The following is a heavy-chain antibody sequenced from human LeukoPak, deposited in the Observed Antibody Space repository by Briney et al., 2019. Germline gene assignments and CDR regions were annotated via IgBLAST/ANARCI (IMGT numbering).Heavy chain of an antibody. J-gene: IGHJ6*03. D-gene: IGHD6-13*01. CDR2: VVHTGTT. CDR1: GYSFSSGYY. Sequence: SETLSLTCTVSGYSFSSGYYWAWIRQPPGKGLEWIASVVHTGTTYYNPSLKSRVTISGDTSKNQFSLKLRSVTAADTAVYYCARDRVGQQLVGRRNNYYYMDVWGKGTTVTISS. V-gene: IGHV4-38-2*02. CDR3: ARDRVGQQLVGRRNNYYYMDV.